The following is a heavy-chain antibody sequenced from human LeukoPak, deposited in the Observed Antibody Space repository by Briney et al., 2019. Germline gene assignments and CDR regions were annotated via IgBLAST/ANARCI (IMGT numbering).Heavy chain of an antibody. D-gene: IGHD2/OR15-2a*01. CDR3: ARSTTPNENEYFEH. J-gene: IGHJ1*01. CDR2: INPNSGGT. Sequence: ASVKVSCKASGYTFTGYFIHWVRQAPGQGLEWMGWINPNSGGTNYIQKFQGRVTMTRDTSISTAYMELSRLRSDDTAVYYCARSTTPNENEYFEHWGQGTLVTVSS. CDR1: GYTFTGYF. V-gene: IGHV1-2*02.